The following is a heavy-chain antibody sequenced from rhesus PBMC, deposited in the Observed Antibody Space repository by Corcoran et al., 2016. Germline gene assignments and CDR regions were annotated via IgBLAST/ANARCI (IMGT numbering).Heavy chain of an antibody. CDR2: IYGRSGST. CDR3: ARDFAGLDF. V-gene: IGHV4S2*01. Sequence: QVQLQEPGPGLVKHSQTLPPTCASAGASTSSNSWYCIRPAPGKGLEWIGRIYGRSGSTDYNPSLKSRVTISMDTSNNQFSLKLTFLTAADTAVYYCARDFAGLDFWGQGVLVTVSS. J-gene: IGHJ4*01. D-gene: IGHD3-3*01. CDR1: GASTSSNS.